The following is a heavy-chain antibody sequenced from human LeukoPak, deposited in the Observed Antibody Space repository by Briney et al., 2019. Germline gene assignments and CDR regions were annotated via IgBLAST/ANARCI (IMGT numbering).Heavy chain of an antibody. CDR1: GGTIDSYY. CDR2: IYYTGST. D-gene: IGHD3-22*01. V-gene: IGHV4-59*12. J-gene: IGHJ4*02. CDR3: ARNGYYYDSSGSTYYFDY. Sequence: SETLSLTCTVSGGTIDSYYWSWVRQFPGKGLEWMGYIYYTGSTNYNPSLKSRVTISVDTSKNQFSLKLSSVTAAGTAVYYCARNGYYYDSSGSTYYFDYWGQGTLVTVSS.